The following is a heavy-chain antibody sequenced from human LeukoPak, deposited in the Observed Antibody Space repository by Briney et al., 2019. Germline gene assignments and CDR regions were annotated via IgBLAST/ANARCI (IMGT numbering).Heavy chain of an antibody. V-gene: IGHV4-59*01. CDR2: IYYSGST. Sequence: MSSETLSLTCTVSGGSISSYYWSWIRQPPGKGLEWIGYIYYSGSTNYNPSLKSRVTISVDTSKNQFSLKLSSVTAADTAVYYCARGGYSYGLYDYWGQGTLVTVSS. J-gene: IGHJ4*02. D-gene: IGHD5-18*01. CDR1: GGSISSYY. CDR3: ARGGYSYGLYDY.